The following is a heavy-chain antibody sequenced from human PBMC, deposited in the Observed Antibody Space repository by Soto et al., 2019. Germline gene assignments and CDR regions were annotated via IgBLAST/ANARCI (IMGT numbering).Heavy chain of an antibody. CDR3: ARLIVLVPAAIGWFDP. V-gene: IGHV4-31*03. CDR2: IYYSGST. D-gene: IGHD2-2*02. J-gene: IGHJ5*02. Sequence: QVQLQESGPGLVKPSQTLSLTCTVSGGSISSGGYYWSWIRQHPGKGLEWIGYIYYSGSTYYNPSIKSRVTISVDTSKNQFSLKLSSVTAADTAVYYCARLIVLVPAAIGWFDPWGQGTLVTVSS. CDR1: GGSISSGGYY.